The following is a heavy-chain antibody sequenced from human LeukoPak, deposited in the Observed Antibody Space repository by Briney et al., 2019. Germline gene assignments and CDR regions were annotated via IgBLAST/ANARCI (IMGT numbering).Heavy chain of an antibody. D-gene: IGHD4-17*01. Sequence: GGSLRLSCAASGFTVSSNCMSWVRQAPGKGLEWVSVIYSGSSTYYADSVKGRFTISRDNSKNTLSLQMNSLRAEDTAVYYCARGAVTTTFEYWGQGTLVTVSS. CDR1: GFTVSSNC. V-gene: IGHV3-53*01. CDR3: ARGAVTTTFEY. J-gene: IGHJ4*02. CDR2: IYSGSST.